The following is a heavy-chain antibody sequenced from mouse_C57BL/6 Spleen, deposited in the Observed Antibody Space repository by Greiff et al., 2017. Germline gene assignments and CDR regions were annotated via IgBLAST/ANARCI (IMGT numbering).Heavy chain of an antibody. CDR2: ISSGSSTI. J-gene: IGHJ4*01. CDR3: ARSYCGQSYYDMGY. D-gene: IGHD1-1*01. Sequence: EVKLVESGGGLVKPGGSLKLSCAASGFTFSDYGMHWVRQAPEKGLEWVAYISSGSSTIYYADTVKGRFTISRDNAKNTLFLQMTSLRSEDTAMYDCARSYCGQSYYDMGYWGQGTSVTVSS. CDR1: GFTFSDYG. V-gene: IGHV5-17*01.